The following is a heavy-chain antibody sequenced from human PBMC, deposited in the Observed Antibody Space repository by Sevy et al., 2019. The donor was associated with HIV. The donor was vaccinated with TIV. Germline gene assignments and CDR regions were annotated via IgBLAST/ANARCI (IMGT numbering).Heavy chain of an antibody. CDR3: ARGEDYYGMDV. CDR2: INHSGST. CDR1: GGHFSGYY. Sequence: SETLSLTCAVYGGHFSGYYWSWIGQPPGKGLEWIGEINHSGSTNYNPSLKSRVTISVDTSKNQFSLKLSSVTAADTAVYYCARGEDYYGMDVWGQGTTVTVSS. J-gene: IGHJ6*02. V-gene: IGHV4-34*01.